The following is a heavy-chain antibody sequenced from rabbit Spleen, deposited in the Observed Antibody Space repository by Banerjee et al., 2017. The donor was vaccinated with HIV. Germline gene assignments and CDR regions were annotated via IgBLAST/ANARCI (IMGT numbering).Heavy chain of an antibody. CDR2: IDTGSSGFT. CDR3: ARDTSSSFSSYGMDL. CDR1: GVSFNSNSY. Sequence: QSLEESGGDLVKPEGSLTLTCKASGVSFNSNSYMCWVRQAPGKGLEWIACIDTGSSGFTYFATWAKGRFTYSKTSSTTVTLQMTRLTAADTATYFCARDTSSSFSSYGMDLWGQGTLVTVS. J-gene: IGHJ6*01. V-gene: IGHV1S40*01. D-gene: IGHD1-1*01.